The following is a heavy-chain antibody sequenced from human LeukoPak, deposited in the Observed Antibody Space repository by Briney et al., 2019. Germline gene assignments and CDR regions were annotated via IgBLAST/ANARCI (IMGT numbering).Heavy chain of an antibody. Sequence: GGSLRLSCAASGFTFSSNYMSWVRQAPGKGLEGVSVIYSGGSTYYADSVKGRFTISRDNSKNTLYLQMNSLRAEDTAVYYCARVNGGYYFDYWGQGTLVTVSS. CDR2: IYSGGST. CDR3: ARVNGGYYFDY. J-gene: IGHJ4*02. V-gene: IGHV3-53*01. CDR1: GFTFSSNY.